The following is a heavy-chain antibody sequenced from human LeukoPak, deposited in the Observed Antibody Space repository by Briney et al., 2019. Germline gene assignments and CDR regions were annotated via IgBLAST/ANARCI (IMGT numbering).Heavy chain of an antibody. CDR3: ARHGRDCSSTSCYWGVYYYYYGMDV. J-gene: IGHJ6*02. D-gene: IGHD2-2*01. Sequence: SETLSLTCTVSGGSISSYYWSWIRQPPGKGLEWIGYIYYSGSTNYNPSLKSRVTISVDTSKNQFSLRLSSVTAADTAVYYCARHGRDCSSTSCYWGVYYYYYGMDVWGQGTTVTVSS. CDR1: GGSISSYY. CDR2: IYYSGST. V-gene: IGHV4-59*08.